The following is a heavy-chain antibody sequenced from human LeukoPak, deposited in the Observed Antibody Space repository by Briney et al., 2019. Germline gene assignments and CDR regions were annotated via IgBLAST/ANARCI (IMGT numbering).Heavy chain of an antibody. J-gene: IGHJ4*02. D-gene: IGHD6-6*01. V-gene: IGHV1-24*01. Sequence: ASVKVSCKVSGYTLTELSMHWVRQAPGKGLEWMGSFDPEDGETIYAQKFQGRVTMTEDTSTDAAYMELSSLRSEDTAVYYCATDLLGTARSGGRSFDYWGQGTLVTVSS. CDR2: FDPEDGET. CDR1: GYTLTELS. CDR3: ATDLLGTARSGGRSFDY.